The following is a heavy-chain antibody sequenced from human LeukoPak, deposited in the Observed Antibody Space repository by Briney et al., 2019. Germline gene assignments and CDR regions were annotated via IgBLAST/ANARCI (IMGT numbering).Heavy chain of an antibody. J-gene: IGHJ4*02. D-gene: IGHD1-1*01. Sequence: SETLSLTCTVSGGSMSGYFWSWIRQPPGKGLEWIGYIYYSGSTNYNPSLKSRVTISVDTSKNQFSLKLSPVTAADTAVYYCARVGDWNDLVYWGQGTLVTVSS. CDR3: ARVGDWNDLVY. V-gene: IGHV4-59*01. CDR1: GGSMSGYF. CDR2: IYYSGST.